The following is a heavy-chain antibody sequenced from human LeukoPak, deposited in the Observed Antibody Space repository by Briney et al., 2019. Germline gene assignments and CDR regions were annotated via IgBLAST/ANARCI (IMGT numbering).Heavy chain of an antibody. J-gene: IGHJ5*02. CDR3: ARDENYYGSGSYYRYYNWFDP. CDR2: ISSSSSYT. V-gene: IGHV3-11*05. Sequence: GSLRLSCAASGFTFSDYYMSWIRQAPGKGLEWVSYISSSSSYTNYADSVKGRFTISRDNAKNSLYLQMNSLRAEDTAVYYCARDENYYGSGSYYRYYNWFDPWGQGTLVTVSS. CDR1: GFTFSDYY. D-gene: IGHD3-10*01.